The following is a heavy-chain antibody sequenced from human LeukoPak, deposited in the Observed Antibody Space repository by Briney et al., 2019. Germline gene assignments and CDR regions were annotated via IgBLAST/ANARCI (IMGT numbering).Heavy chain of an antibody. CDR1: GSSFTSYW. Sequence: GESLKISCKGSGSSFTSYWIGWGRQMAGKGQEWMGIIYHGDSDNRSRQSLHGQTTISADKFISTYFVQWSSLKASDTAMYYCARLGDYGDYLGWFDPWGQGTLVTVSS. D-gene: IGHD4-17*01. CDR2: IYHGDSDN. J-gene: IGHJ5*02. V-gene: IGHV5-51*01. CDR3: ARLGDYGDYLGWFDP.